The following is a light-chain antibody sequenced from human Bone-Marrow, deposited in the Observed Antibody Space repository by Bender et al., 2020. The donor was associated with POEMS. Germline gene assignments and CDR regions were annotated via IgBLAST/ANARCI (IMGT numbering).Light chain of an antibody. CDR3: QAYDNSLNGWV. Sequence: QSVLTQPPSVSGAPGQRVTISCTGSSSNIGAGYDVHWYQQLPGTAPKLLIFANNNRPSGVPDRFSAFKSGASASLAISGVQAEDEADYYCQAYDNSLNGWVFGGGTKLTVL. CDR2: ANN. J-gene: IGLJ2*01. V-gene: IGLV1-40*01. CDR1: SSNIGAGYD.